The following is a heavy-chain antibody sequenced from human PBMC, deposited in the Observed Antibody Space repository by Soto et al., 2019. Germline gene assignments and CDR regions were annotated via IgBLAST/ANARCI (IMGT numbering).Heavy chain of an antibody. CDR3: ASGSYGSGSYRSPAAFDI. D-gene: IGHD3-10*01. J-gene: IGHJ3*02. CDR1: GGSISSGGYY. CDR2: IYYSGST. Sequence: SETLSLTCTVSGGSISSGGYYWSWIRQHPGKGLEWIGYIYYSGSTYYNPSLKSRVTISVDTPKNQFSLKLSSVTAADTAVYYCASGSYGSGSYRSPAAFDIWGQGTTVTVSS. V-gene: IGHV4-31*03.